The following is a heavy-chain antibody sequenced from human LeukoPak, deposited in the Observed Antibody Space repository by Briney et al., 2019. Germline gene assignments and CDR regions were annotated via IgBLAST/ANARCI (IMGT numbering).Heavy chain of an antibody. CDR3: ATRHRSSTACYDY. Sequence: GGSLRLSCVASGFIVSSNSMNWVRQAPGKGLEWVSIIYSDGNTFYADSVKGRFFISRDSFKNTLFLQVNSLRAEGTAVYYCATRHRSSTACYDYWGQGTLVTVSS. CDR1: GFIVSSNS. J-gene: IGHJ4*02. V-gene: IGHV3-53*01. D-gene: IGHD2-2*01. CDR2: IYSDGNT.